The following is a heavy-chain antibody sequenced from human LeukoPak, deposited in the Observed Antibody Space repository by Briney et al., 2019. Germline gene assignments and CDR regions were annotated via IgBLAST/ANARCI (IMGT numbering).Heavy chain of an antibody. CDR1: GYTFTDYY. CDR3: AVTTVTTDDY. CDR2: INPNSGGR. D-gene: IGHD4-17*01. V-gene: IGHV1-2*02. J-gene: IGHJ4*02. Sequence: ASVKVSCKASGYTFTDYYMHWVRQAPGQGLEWMGWINPNSGGRNYAQTFQGRVTMTRDTSISTAYMELSRLSSDDTAVYYCAVTTVTTDDYWGQGTLVTVSS.